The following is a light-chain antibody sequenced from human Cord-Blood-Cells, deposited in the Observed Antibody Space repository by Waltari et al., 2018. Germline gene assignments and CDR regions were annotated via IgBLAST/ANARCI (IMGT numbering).Light chain of an antibody. V-gene: IGKV3-15*01. CDR3: QQYNNWPPLT. CDR2: GAS. CDR1: QSVSSN. Sequence: EIVMTQSPATLSVSPGERATLSCRASQSVSSNLAWYQQQPGQAPRLLIYGASTRATGIPARFSGSGSGTEFTLTISSLQSEDFAVYCCQQYNNWPPLTFGGGTKVEIK. J-gene: IGKJ4*01.